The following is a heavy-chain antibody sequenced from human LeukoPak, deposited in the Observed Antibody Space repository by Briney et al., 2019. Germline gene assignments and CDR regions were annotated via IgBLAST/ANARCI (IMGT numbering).Heavy chain of an antibody. CDR1: GFAFDEHG. J-gene: IGHJ4*02. Sequence: GGSRRLSCTASGFAFDEHGMSWVRHVPGKGLEWVSGINWSGESTVYADPLRGRFTISRDNAKNSLYLQMDSLRAEDTALYYCARAPITSPFYFDYWGQGTLVTVSS. CDR3: ARAPITSPFYFDY. D-gene: IGHD2-2*01. CDR2: INWSGEST. V-gene: IGHV3-20*04.